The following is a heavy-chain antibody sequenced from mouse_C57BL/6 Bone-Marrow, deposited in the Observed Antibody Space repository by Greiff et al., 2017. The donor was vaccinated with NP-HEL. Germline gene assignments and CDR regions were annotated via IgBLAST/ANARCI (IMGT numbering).Heavy chain of an antibody. CDR2: INPNYGTT. V-gene: IGHV1-39*01. CDR3: AKEDGYYAAWFAY. D-gene: IGHD2-3*01. Sequence: EVKLMESGPELVKPGASVKISCKASGYSFTDYNMNWVKQSNGKSLEWIGVINPNYGTTSYNQKFKGKATLTVDQSSSTAYMQLNSLTSEDSAVYYCAKEDGYYAAWFAYWGQGTLVTVSA. CDR1: GYSFTDYN. J-gene: IGHJ3*01.